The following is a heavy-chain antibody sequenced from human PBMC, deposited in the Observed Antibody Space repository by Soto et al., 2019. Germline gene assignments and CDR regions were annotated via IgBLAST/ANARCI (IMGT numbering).Heavy chain of an antibody. J-gene: IGHJ4*02. Sequence: PGGSLRLSCAVSGFTFSSYAMSWVRQAPGKGLEWVSAISGGGGSTYYADSVKGRFTISRDNSKNTLYLQMNSLRAEDTAVYYCAKGGRYYYDSSGYYYADYWGQGTLVTVSS. V-gene: IGHV3-23*01. D-gene: IGHD3-22*01. CDR2: ISGGGGST. CDR3: AKGGRYYYDSSGYYYADY. CDR1: GFTFSSYA.